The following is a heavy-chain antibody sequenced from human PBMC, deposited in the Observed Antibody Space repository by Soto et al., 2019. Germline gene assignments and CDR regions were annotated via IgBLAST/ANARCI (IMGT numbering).Heavy chain of an antibody. CDR3: ARDGGSSWFYYYYGMDV. Sequence: QVQLVESGGGVVQPGRSLRLSCAASGFTFSSYGMHWVRQAPGKGLEWVAVIWYDGSNKYYADSVKGRFTISRDNSKNTLYLQMNSLRAEDTAVYYCARDGGSSWFYYYYGMDVWCQGTTVTVSS. D-gene: IGHD6-13*01. J-gene: IGHJ6*02. CDR1: GFTFSSYG. V-gene: IGHV3-33*01. CDR2: IWYDGSNK.